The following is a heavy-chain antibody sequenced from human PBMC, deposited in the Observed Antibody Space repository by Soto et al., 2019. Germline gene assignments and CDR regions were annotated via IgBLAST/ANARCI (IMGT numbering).Heavy chain of an antibody. CDR3: ARQGGWFDP. CDR2: IYYSGST. J-gene: IGHJ5*02. CDR1: GGSIRSYY. V-gene: IGHV4-59*08. Sequence: QVQLQESGPGLVKPSETLSLTCTVSGGSIRSYYWSWIRQPPGKGLEWIGSIYYSGSTNYKPSLKSRVTISVDTSKNQFSRKLNSVTAADTAVYYCARQGGWFDPWGQGTLVTVSS. D-gene: IGHD1-26*01.